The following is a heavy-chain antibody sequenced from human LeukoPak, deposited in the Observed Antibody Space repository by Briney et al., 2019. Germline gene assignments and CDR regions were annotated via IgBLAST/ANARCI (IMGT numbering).Heavy chain of an antibody. CDR1: GFTFSNYA. V-gene: IGHV3-23*01. CDR3: ARDHHVAGSGSFFDY. D-gene: IGHD3-10*01. CDR2: IGVNT. J-gene: IGHJ4*02. Sequence: GGSLRLSCAASGFTFSNYAMSWVRQAPGKGLEWVSAIGVNTYYTDSVKGRFTISRDNAKNTLYLQMNSLRAEDTAVYYCARDHHVAGSGSFFDYWGQGTLVTVST.